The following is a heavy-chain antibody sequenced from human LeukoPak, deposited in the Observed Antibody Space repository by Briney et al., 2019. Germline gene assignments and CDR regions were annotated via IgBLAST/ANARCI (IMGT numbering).Heavy chain of an antibody. V-gene: IGHV4-59*12. Sequence: SETLSLTCTVSGDSLSSYYWSWIRQPPGKGLEWIGYIYHSGSTYYNPSLKSRVTISVDRSKNQFSLKLSSVTAADTAVYYCARGTSARPFDYWGQGTLVTVSS. CDR2: IYHSGST. J-gene: IGHJ4*02. CDR3: ARGTSARPFDY. CDR1: GDSLSSYY. D-gene: IGHD6-6*01.